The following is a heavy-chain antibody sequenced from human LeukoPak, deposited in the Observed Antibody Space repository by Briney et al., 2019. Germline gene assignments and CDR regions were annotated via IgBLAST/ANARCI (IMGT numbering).Heavy chain of an antibody. CDR2: TRNKANSYTT. CDR3: ARGPVPNYYYYGMDV. V-gene: IGHV3-72*01. J-gene: IGHJ6*02. CDR1: GFTFSNYG. Sequence: GGSLSLSCAASGFTFSNYGMEWLRQAPGNGLEWIGRTRNKANSYTTEYAAFVKSRFTISRDDSKTSLYLQMNSLKAEDTAVYYCARGPVPNYYYYGMDVWGQGTTVTVSS. D-gene: IGHD2-2*01.